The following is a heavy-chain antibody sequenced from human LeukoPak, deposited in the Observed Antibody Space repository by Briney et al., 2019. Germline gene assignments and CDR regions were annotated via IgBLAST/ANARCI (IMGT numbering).Heavy chain of an antibody. CDR2: ISSSSGYI. V-gene: IGHV3-21*01. CDR1: GFTFSSYN. D-gene: IGHD3-10*01. CDR3: ATERGGNTRDFDY. J-gene: IGHJ4*02. Sequence: GGSLRLSCAASGFTFSSYNMTWVRQAPGKGLEWVSSISSSSGYIYYADSVKVRFTISRDNAKNSLYLQMNSLRAEDTAVYHCATERGGNTRDFDYWGQGTLVTVSS.